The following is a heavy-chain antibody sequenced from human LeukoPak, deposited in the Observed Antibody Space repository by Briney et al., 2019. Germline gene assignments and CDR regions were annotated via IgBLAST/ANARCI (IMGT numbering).Heavy chain of an antibody. CDR3: AKVSYSSGSIFRDDAFDI. J-gene: IGHJ3*02. CDR2: IWYDGSNK. D-gene: IGHD6-19*01. CDR1: GFTFSSYG. Sequence: RSLRLSCAASGFTFSSYGMHWVRQAPGKGLEWVAVIWYDGSNKYYADSVKGRFTISRDNSKNTLYLQMNSLRAEDTAVYYCAKVSYSSGSIFRDDAFDIWGQGTMVTVSS. V-gene: IGHV3-33*06.